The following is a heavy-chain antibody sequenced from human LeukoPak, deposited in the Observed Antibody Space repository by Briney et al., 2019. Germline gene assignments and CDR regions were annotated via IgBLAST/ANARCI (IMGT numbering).Heavy chain of an antibody. Sequence: GGSLRLSCAASGFTFSNYAMNWVRQAPGKGLEWVSAISGSDGRTYYADSVKGRFTITRDNSKNTLYLQMNSLRAEDTAVFYCAKDRVFRGAFFDYWGQGTLVTVSS. CDR2: ISGSDGRT. V-gene: IGHV3-23*01. D-gene: IGHD3-10*01. CDR1: GFTFSNYA. J-gene: IGHJ4*02. CDR3: AKDRVFRGAFFDY.